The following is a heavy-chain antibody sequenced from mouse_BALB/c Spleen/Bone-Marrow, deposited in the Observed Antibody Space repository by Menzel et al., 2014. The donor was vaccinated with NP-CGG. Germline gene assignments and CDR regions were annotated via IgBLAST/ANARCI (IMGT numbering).Heavy chain of an antibody. Sequence: DVKLQESGGDLVKPGGSLKLSCAASGFTFSTYAMSWVRQTPEKRLEWVASISSGGITYYLDSVKGRFTISRDTARNILYLQMTGLRSEDTAMYYCAMITTFAYWGQGTLVTVSA. D-gene: IGHD2-4*01. CDR2: ISSGGIT. CDR3: AMITTFAY. J-gene: IGHJ3*01. CDR1: GFTFSTYA. V-gene: IGHV5-6-5*01.